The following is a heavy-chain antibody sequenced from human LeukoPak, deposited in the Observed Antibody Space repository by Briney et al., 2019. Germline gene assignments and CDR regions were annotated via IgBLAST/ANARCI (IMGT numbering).Heavy chain of an antibody. J-gene: IGHJ3*01. V-gene: IGHV3-7*01. CDR3: ARSNPNRNALDL. Sequence: GGSLRLSCAASGFTLNSYLMSWVRQAPGRGLEWVANVKKDGSEESYLDSVKGRFTVSRDNAKNSLFLQMNSLRGEDTAVYYCARSNPNRNALDLWGQGTMVTISS. CDR2: VKKDGSEE. CDR1: GFTLNSYL. D-gene: IGHD1-14*01.